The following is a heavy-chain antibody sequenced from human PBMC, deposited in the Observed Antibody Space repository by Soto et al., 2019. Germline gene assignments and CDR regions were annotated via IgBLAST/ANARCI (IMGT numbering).Heavy chain of an antibody. CDR2: VHSDGSAT. D-gene: IGHD3-10*01. CDR1: GFTFSYYW. Sequence: EVQLVESGGDVVQPGGSLRLSCAASGFTFSYYWMHWVRQPPGKGLVWVSRVHSDGSATTYADSVNGRFTISRDNAKNTLYLQMNSLTADDTAVYYCARGDRGAFDDWGQGTLVTVSS. CDR3: ARGDRGAFDD. V-gene: IGHV3-74*01. J-gene: IGHJ4*02.